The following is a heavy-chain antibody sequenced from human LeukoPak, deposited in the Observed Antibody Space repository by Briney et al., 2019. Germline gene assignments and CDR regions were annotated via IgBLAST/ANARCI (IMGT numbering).Heavy chain of an antibody. Sequence: GGSLRLSCAASGFTFGNNAMTWVRQSPGKGLEWVSTISGGSGTILYADSVKGRFTISRDISRNTLYQQMNSLRAEDTALYYCARDADASAFYWYFDLWGRGTLVTVSS. J-gene: IGHJ2*01. CDR3: ARDADASAFYWYFDL. V-gene: IGHV3-23*01. D-gene: IGHD2-8*01. CDR1: GFTFGNNA. CDR2: ISGGSGTI.